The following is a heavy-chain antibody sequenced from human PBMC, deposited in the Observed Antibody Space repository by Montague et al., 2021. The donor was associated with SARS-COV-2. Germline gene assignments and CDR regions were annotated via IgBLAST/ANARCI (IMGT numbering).Heavy chain of an antibody. CDR2: VFYRGST. V-gene: IGHV4-39*01. CDR3: ARRAGVVGDTGFDY. Sequence: SETLSLTCTVSGDSISSLHYYWGWIRQSPGKGLEWIGNVFYRGSTYYNPSLRGRVTISVDTSKNQFALRLRSVTATDTAIYYCARRAGVVGDTGFDYWGQGILVPASS. CDR1: GDSISSLHYY. J-gene: IGHJ4*01. D-gene: IGHD1-26*01.